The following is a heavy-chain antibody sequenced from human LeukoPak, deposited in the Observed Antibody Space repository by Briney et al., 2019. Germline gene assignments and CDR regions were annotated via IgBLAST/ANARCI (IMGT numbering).Heavy chain of an antibody. CDR1: GLTFTSYA. Sequence: GGSLRLSCAASGLTFTSYAMSWVRQAPGKGLEWVSAISGSGGSTYYADSVKGRFTISRDNSKNTLYLQMNSLRAEDTAIYYCAKEWDTSHCPCYWGQGTLVIVSS. J-gene: IGHJ4*02. CDR3: AKEWDTSHCPCY. D-gene: IGHD2-2*01. CDR2: ISGSGGST. V-gene: IGHV3-23*01.